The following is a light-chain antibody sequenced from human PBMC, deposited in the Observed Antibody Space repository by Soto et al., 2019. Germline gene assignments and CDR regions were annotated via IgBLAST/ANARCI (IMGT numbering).Light chain of an antibody. J-gene: IGKJ5*01. CDR1: QSVSSN. Sequence: EIVMTQSPATLSVSPGERATLSCRASQSVSSNLAWYQQNPGQAPRLLIHGAFTRATGIPARFSGSGSGTEFTLTISSLQSEDFAVFYCQQYNQWPITFGQGTRLEI. CDR2: GAF. V-gene: IGKV3-15*01. CDR3: QQYNQWPIT.